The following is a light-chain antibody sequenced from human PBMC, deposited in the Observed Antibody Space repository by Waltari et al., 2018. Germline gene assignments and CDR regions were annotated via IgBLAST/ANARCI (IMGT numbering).Light chain of an antibody. CDR3: MQALQTPPYT. Sequence: DIVMTQSPLSLPVTPGEPASIPCRSSQSLLHSNGYNYLHWYLKKPGQSPQLLIYLGSNRASGVPDRFSGSGSGTDFTLKISRVEAEDVGVYYCMQALQTPPYTFGQGTKLEIK. CDR1: QSLLHSNGYNY. V-gene: IGKV2-28*01. CDR2: LGS. J-gene: IGKJ2*01.